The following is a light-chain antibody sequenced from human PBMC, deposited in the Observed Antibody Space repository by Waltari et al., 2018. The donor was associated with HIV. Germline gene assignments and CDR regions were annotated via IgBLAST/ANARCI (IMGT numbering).Light chain of an antibody. Sequence: QSVLTQPPSASGPPGPRVTISCSRSSSNIGNNFFYWYQQVPGTAPKLLIHTNNQRPSGVPDRFSGSKSGTSASLAISGLRSEDEAYYYCSSWDDSLSGVLFGGGTKLTVL. CDR3: SSWDDSLSGVL. J-gene: IGLJ2*01. CDR2: TNN. CDR1: SSNIGNNF. V-gene: IGLV1-47*01.